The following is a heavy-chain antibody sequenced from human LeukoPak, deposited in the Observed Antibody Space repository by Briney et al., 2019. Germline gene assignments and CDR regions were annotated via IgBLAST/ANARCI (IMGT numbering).Heavy chain of an antibody. CDR1: GGSFRGYY. Sequence: SETLSLTCAVYGGSFRGYYWSWIRQPPGKGLEWIGEINHSGSTNHNPSLNSRVTISVETSKNQFSLKLSSVTAAGTAVYYCASGSRPGYYYYYMDVWGKGTTVTVSS. CDR3: ASGSRPGYYYYYMDV. J-gene: IGHJ6*03. V-gene: IGHV4-34*01. D-gene: IGHD6-6*01. CDR2: INHSGST.